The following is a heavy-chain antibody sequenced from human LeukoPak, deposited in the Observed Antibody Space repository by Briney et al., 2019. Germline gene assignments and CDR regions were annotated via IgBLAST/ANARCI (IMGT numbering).Heavy chain of an antibody. J-gene: IGHJ4*02. CDR3: ARDREEYDY. CDR1: GFTFSSYE. Sequence: PGGYLRLSCAASGFTFSSYEMNWVRQAPGKGLEWVSYISSSGSTIYYADSVKGRFTISRDNAKNSLYLQMNSLRAEDTAVYYCARDREEYDYWGQGTLVTVSS. CDR2: ISSSGSTI. V-gene: IGHV3-48*03. D-gene: IGHD3-10*01.